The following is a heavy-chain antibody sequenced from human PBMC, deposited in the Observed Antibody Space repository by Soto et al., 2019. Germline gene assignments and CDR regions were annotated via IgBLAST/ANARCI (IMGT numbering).Heavy chain of an antibody. D-gene: IGHD6-13*01. J-gene: IGHJ4*02. Sequence: GGSLRLSCVASGFSFSSYAMSWVRQAPGKGLEWVSVISGSDGSTYYADSVKGRFTISRDNSKNTLYLQMNSLRAQDTAVYYCARDRERDAWYEDYWGQGTLVTVSS. CDR1: GFSFSSYA. CDR2: ISGSDGST. V-gene: IGHV3-23*01. CDR3: ARDRERDAWYEDY.